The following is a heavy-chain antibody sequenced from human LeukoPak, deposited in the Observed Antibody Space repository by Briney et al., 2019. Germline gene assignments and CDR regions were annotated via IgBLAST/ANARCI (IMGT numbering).Heavy chain of an antibody. J-gene: IGHJ4*02. CDR3: AKDGSSYYYIYY. D-gene: IGHD3-22*01. CDR2: ISYDGSNT. V-gene: IGHV3-30*02. Sequence: PGGSLRLSCAASGFTFNSYGMHWVRQAPGKGLEWLAFISYDGSNTYYADSVKGRFTVSRDDSKSTLYLQMSSLRADDTAVYYCAKDGSSYYYIYYWGQGTLVTVSS. CDR1: GFTFNSYG.